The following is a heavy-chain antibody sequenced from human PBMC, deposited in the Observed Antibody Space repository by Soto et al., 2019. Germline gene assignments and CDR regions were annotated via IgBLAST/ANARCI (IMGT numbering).Heavy chain of an antibody. CDR3: AKGGGSYTTGWYNDY. CDR2: IWSSGGT. V-gene: IGHV4-4*08. CDR1: GVSLSNSY. J-gene: IGHJ4*02. Sequence: QVQLQESGPGLVKPSETMSLTCTVSGVSLSNSYCSWARQPPGKGLEWIGHIWSSGGTNYNPSLRSRAPLSVDTSKNQVSLPLSSVTATDTAVYYCAKGGGSYTTGWYNDYWGQGTLVTVSS. D-gene: IGHD6-19*01.